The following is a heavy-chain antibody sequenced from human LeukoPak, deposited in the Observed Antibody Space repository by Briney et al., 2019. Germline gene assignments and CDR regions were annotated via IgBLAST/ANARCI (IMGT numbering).Heavy chain of an antibody. V-gene: IGHV3-48*03. CDR3: TTLGYHLDS. CDR2: MSGTDTTR. CDR1: GFAFSAYE. Sequence: PGGSLRLSCVASGFAFSAYEMNWVRQAPGRGLEWVAYMSGTDTTRYYADSVRGRFTISRDNAKNSLYLQMSSLSVEDTALYYCTTLGYHLDSWGQGTPVTVSS. D-gene: IGHD3-22*01. J-gene: IGHJ4*02.